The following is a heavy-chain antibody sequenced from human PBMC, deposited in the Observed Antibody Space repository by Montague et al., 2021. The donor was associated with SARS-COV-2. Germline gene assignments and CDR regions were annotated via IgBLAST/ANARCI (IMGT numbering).Heavy chain of an antibody. CDR1: GGSFSAHS. V-gene: IGHV4-34*10. D-gene: IGHD2-21*02. CDR2: INHRGST. Sequence: SETLSLTCAVYGGSFSAHSWSWIRQSPGKGLEWIGEINHRGSTTYMSSLKSRVTMSVDTSKNQLSLNLRSVTAADTAVYYCGRVILSAISNPFDCWGPGTLVTVSS. J-gene: IGHJ4*02. CDR3: GRVILSAISNPFDC.